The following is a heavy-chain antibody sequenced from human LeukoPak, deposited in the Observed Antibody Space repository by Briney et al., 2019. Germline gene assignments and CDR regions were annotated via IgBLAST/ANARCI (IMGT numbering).Heavy chain of an antibody. Sequence: GGSLRLSCAASGFTFSSYAMSWVRQAPGKGLEWVSAISGSGGSTYYADSVKGRFTISRDNSKNTLYLQMNSLRAEDTAVYCCAKDGGWEPYFDYWGQGTLVTVSS. CDR2: ISGSGGST. J-gene: IGHJ4*02. CDR3: AKDGGWEPYFDY. CDR1: GFTFSSYA. V-gene: IGHV3-23*01. D-gene: IGHD1-26*01.